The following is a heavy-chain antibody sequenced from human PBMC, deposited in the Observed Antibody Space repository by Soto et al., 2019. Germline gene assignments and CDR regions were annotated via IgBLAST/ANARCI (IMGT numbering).Heavy chain of an antibody. Sequence: SETLSLTCTVSGGSISSDDYYWSWIRQAPGRGLEWIGYIHSSGSIYYNPSLKSRATMSIDTAGNQFSLKVSSVTVADTAVYYCARVHVMVVAGSTFDYWGHGTLVTVSS. CDR1: GGSISSDDYY. CDR2: IHSSGSI. CDR3: ARVHVMVVAGSTFDY. D-gene: IGHD6-19*01. J-gene: IGHJ4*01. V-gene: IGHV4-30-4*01.